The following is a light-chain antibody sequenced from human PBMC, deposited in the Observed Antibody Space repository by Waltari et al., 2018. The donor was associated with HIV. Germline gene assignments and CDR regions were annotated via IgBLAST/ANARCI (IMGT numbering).Light chain of an antibody. V-gene: IGKV3-15*01. CDR2: GAS. Sequence: EIVMTQSPATLSVSPGERATLSCRASQSFSSDLAWYQHKPGQAPRLLIYGASTRAAGIPARFSGSGSGTEFTLTISSLQSEDFAVYYCQQYNNWPLSLGQGTKLEIK. CDR3: QQYNNWPLS. CDR1: QSFSSD. J-gene: IGKJ2*01.